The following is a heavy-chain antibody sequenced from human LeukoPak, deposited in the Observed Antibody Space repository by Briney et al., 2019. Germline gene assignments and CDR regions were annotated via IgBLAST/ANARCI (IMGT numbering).Heavy chain of an antibody. V-gene: IGHV1-2*02. Sequence: ASVKVSCKASGYTFTGYYMHWVQQAPGQGLEWMGWINPNSGGTNYAQKFQGRVTMTRDTSISTAYMELSRLRSDDTAVYYCARDRYDSSGYYCLPDYWGQGTLVTVSS. CDR2: INPNSGGT. D-gene: IGHD3-22*01. J-gene: IGHJ4*02. CDR3: ARDRYDSSGYYCLPDY. CDR1: GYTFTGYY.